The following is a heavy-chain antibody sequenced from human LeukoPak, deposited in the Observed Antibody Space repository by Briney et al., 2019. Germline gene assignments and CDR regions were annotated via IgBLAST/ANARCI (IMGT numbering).Heavy chain of an antibody. CDR3: AGSTVTTVSYYYGMDV. CDR2: ISGSGGST. D-gene: IGHD4-17*01. J-gene: IGHJ6*02. V-gene: IGHV3-23*01. CDR1: GFTFSSYA. Sequence: GGSLRLSCAASGFTFSSYAMSWVRQAPGKGLEWVSAISGSGGSTYYADSVKGRFTISRDNSKNSLCLQMNSLRAEDTAVYYCAGSTVTTVSYYYGMDVWGQGTTVTVSS.